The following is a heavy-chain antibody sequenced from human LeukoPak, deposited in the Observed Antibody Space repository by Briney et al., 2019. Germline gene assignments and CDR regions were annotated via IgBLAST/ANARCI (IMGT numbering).Heavy chain of an antibody. Sequence: GSLRLSCAASGFTFPAYLIHWVRQAPGKGLEWVAVMSSDGNAMFYADSVKGRFTISRDNSKNKLYLQMNSLRAEDTAVYYCVRESEYYFDHSASFDYWGQGTLVTVSS. D-gene: IGHD3-22*01. J-gene: IGHJ4*02. V-gene: IGHV3-30-3*01. CDR3: VRESEYYFDHSASFDY. CDR1: GFTFPAYL. CDR2: MSSDGNAM.